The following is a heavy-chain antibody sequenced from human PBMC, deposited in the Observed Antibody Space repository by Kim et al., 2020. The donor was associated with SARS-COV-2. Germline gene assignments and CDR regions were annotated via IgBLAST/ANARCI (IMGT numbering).Heavy chain of an antibody. CDR3: TRGLSGGFDP. CDR1: GYTFTRHS. CDR2: INIVYDKT. Sequence: ASVKVSCKASGYTFTRHSIHWVRQAPGQGLEWMGWINIVYDKTKCSQRFQGRLTITRDTSAGTAYMELSSLTSEDTGIYYCTRGLSGGFDPWGQGTLVTVSS. J-gene: IGHJ5*02. D-gene: IGHD1-26*01. V-gene: IGHV1-3*04.